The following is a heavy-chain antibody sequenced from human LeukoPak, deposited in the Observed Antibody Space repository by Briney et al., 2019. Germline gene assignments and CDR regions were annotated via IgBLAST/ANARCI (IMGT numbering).Heavy chain of an antibody. CDR2: ISDSGDNT. D-gene: IGHD6-19*01. CDR1: GFSLSSNG. J-gene: IGHJ3*02. CDR3: AKIQGWFNTAFQI. V-gene: IGHV3-23*01. Sequence: GGSLRLSCVASGFSLSSNGMSWVREAPGEGRDWVSGISDSGDNTHCADSVGGRFTISRDISENTVFVQMKSLRAEDTAVYYCAKIQGWFNTAFQIGGQGTMVTVSS.